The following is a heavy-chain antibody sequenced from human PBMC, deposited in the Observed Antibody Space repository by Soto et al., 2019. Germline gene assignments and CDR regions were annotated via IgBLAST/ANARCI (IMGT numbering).Heavy chain of an antibody. CDR2: ISAYNGNT. D-gene: IGHD6-13*01. CDR1: GYTFTSYG. CDR3: ARDFARIAAAGYFDY. J-gene: IGHJ4*02. Sequence: ASVKVSCKASGYTFTSYGISWVRQAPGQGLEWMGWISAYNGNTNHAQKLQGRVTMTTDTSTSTAYMELRSLRSDDTAVYYCARDFARIAAAGYFDYWGQGTLVTVSS. V-gene: IGHV1-18*01.